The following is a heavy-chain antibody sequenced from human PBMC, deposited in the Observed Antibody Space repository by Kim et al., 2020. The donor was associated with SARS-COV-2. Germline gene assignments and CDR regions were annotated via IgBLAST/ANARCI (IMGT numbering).Heavy chain of an antibody. Sequence: TYARRFQGRVTSTADESTSTAYMELSSLRSEDTAVYYCARDRGYGDYVDYWGQGTLVTVSS. V-gene: IGHV1-69*01. CDR3: ARDRGYGDYVDY. J-gene: IGHJ4*02. D-gene: IGHD4-17*01.